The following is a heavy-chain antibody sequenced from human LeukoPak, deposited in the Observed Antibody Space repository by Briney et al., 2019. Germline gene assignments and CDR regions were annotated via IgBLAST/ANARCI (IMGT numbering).Heavy chain of an antibody. Sequence: GGSLRLSCAASGFTVSSNYMSWVRQAPGKGLEWVSVIYSGSSSTYYADSVKGRFTISKHNSKNTLYLQMNSLRAEDTAVYYCARVGSGWYDFDYWGQGTLVTVSS. CDR1: GFTVSSNY. J-gene: IGHJ4*02. V-gene: IGHV3-53*04. D-gene: IGHD6-19*01. CDR3: ARVGSGWYDFDY. CDR2: IYSGSSST.